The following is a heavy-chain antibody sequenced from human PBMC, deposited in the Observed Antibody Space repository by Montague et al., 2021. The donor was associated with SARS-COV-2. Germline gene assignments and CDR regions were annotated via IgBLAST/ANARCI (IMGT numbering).Heavy chain of an antibody. CDR3: ARGQVTIFGVLIMLPAAGALDI. CDR2: INHSGST. Sequence: SETLSLTCAVYDGSFSGYYWSWIRRPPGKGLEWIGEINHSGSTNYNPSPKSRVTISVDTSKNQFSLKLNSVSAADTAVYYCARGQVTIFGVLIMLPAAGALDIWGQGTMVTVSS. CDR1: DGSFSGYY. D-gene: IGHD3-3*01. J-gene: IGHJ3*02. V-gene: IGHV4-34*01.